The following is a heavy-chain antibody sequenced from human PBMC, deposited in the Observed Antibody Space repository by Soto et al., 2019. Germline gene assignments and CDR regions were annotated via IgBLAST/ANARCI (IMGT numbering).Heavy chain of an antibody. CDR3: AKLEYSSKKGGY. CDR2: ISGRGGST. D-gene: IGHD6-6*01. V-gene: IGHV3-23*01. Sequence: EVQLLESGGGLVQPGGSLRLSCAASGFTFSSYAMSWVRQAPGKGLEWVSAISGRGGSTYYADSVKGRFTISRDNSKNTLYLQMNSLRAEDTAVYYCAKLEYSSKKGGYWGQGTLVTVSS. CDR1: GFTFSSYA. J-gene: IGHJ4*02.